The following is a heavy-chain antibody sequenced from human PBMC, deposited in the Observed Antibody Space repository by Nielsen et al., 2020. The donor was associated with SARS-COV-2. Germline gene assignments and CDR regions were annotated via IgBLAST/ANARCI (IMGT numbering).Heavy chain of an antibody. Sequence: LKISCAASGFTFRSYSMNWVRQAPGKGLEWVSYISSSSSTIYYADSVKGRFTISRDNAKNSLYLQMNSLRDEDTAVYYCAPGPLHGGDYPGYWGQGTLVTVSS. V-gene: IGHV3-48*02. CDR1: GFTFRSYS. D-gene: IGHD4-17*01. J-gene: IGHJ4*02. CDR3: APGPLHGGDYPGY. CDR2: ISSSSSTI.